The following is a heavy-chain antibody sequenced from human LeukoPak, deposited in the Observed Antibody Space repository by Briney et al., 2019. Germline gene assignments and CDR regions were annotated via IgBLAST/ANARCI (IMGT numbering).Heavy chain of an antibody. CDR2: ISSSSSYI. D-gene: IGHD3-10*01. J-gene: IGHJ6*02. V-gene: IGHV3-21*04. CDR3: GKFQGSGSYDYYYYGMDV. CDR1: GFTFSSYS. Sequence: PGGSLRLSCAASGFTFSSYSMNWVRQAPGKGLEWVSSISSSSSYIYYADSVKGRFTISRDNSKNTLYLQMNSLRAEDTAVYYCGKFQGSGSYDYYYYGMDVWGQGTTVTVSS.